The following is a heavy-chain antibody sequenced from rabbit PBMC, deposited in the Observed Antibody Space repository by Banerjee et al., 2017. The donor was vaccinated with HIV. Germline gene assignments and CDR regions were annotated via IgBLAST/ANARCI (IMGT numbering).Heavy chain of an antibody. CDR2: IYAGSSGST. V-gene: IGHV1S45*01. D-gene: IGHD6-1*01. CDR3: ARPGVAGYGYAIYFNL. Sequence: QEQLEESGGDLVKPEGSLTLTCTASGFSFSNTNYMCWVRQAPGKGLEWIACIYAGSSGSTDYASWVNGRFTISSDNAQNTVDLQVNSLTAADTATYFCARPGVAGYGYAIYFNLWGPGTLVTVS. CDR1: GFSFSNTNY. J-gene: IGHJ4*01.